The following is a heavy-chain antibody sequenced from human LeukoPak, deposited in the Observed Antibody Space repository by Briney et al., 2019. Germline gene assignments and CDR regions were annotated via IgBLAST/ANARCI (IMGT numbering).Heavy chain of an antibody. CDR2: IYPGDSDT. CDR1: GYIFTSYW. Sequence: GESLKISCKGSGYIFTSYWIGWVRQMPGKGLEWMGIIYPGDSDTRYSPSFQGQVTISADKSISTAYLQWSSLKASDTAMYYCARCPRITIFGVAHFDYWGQGTLVTVSS. D-gene: IGHD3-3*01. V-gene: IGHV5-51*01. J-gene: IGHJ4*02. CDR3: ARCPRITIFGVAHFDY.